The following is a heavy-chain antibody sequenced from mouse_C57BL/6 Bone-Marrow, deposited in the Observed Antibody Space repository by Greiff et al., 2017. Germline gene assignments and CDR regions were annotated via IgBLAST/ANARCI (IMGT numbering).Heavy chain of an antibody. CDR3: ARHEKYYDYDPFAY. V-gene: IGHV5-6*01. CDR1: GFTFSSYG. CDR2: ISSGGSYT. D-gene: IGHD2-4*01. J-gene: IGHJ3*01. Sequence: EVMLVESGGDLVKPGGSLKLSCAASGFTFSSYGMSWVRQTPDKRLEWVATISSGGSYTYYPDSVKGRFTISRDNAKNTLYLQMSSLKSEDTAMYYCARHEKYYDYDPFAYWGQGTLVTVSA.